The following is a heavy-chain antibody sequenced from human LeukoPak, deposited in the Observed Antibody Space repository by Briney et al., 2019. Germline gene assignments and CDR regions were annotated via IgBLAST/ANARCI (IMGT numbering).Heavy chain of an antibody. CDR3: AKDLMYYYDSSGYYWGRYFDY. CDR1: GFTVSSNY. CDR2: IYSGGTT. Sequence: GGSLRLSCAASGFTVSSNYMSWVRQAPGKGLEWVSVIYSGGTTYYADSVKGRFTISRDNSKNTLYLQMNSLRAEDTAVYYCAKDLMYYYDSSGYYWGRYFDYWGQGTLVTVSS. J-gene: IGHJ4*02. D-gene: IGHD3-22*01. V-gene: IGHV3-66*01.